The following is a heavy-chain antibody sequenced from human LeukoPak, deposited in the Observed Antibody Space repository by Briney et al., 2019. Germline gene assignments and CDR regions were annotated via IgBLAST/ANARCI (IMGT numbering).Heavy chain of an antibody. D-gene: IGHD3-22*01. V-gene: IGHV4-31*03. CDR2: IYYSGST. Sequence: NPSETLSLTCTVSGGSISSGGYYWSWIRQHPGKGLEWIGYIYYSGSTYYNPSLKSRVTISVDTSKNQFSLKLSSVTAADTAVYYCASSRTDYYDSSAYYYHWGQGTLVTVSS. CDR3: ASSRTDYYDSSAYYYH. CDR1: GGSISSGGYY. J-gene: IGHJ5*02.